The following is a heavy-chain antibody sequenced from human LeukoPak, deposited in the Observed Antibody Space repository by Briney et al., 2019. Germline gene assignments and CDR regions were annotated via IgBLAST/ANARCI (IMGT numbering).Heavy chain of an antibody. D-gene: IGHD1-26*01. CDR1: GGSFSGYY. CDR3: TRESGAFSPFGF. V-gene: IGHV4-34*01. Sequence: PSETLSLTCAVYGGSFSGYYWSWIRQPPGKGLEWIGEINHSGSTNYNPSLESRVSMSIDKSKNQLALKLSSVTAADTATYYCTRESGAFSPFGFWGQGTLVTVSS. J-gene: IGHJ4*02. CDR2: INHSGST.